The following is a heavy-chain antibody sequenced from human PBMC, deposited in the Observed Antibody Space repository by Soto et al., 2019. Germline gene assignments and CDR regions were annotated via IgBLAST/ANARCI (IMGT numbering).Heavy chain of an antibody. Sequence: QVQLVQSGAEVKKPGASVKVSCKASGYTFTNYDISWMRQAPGQGLEWMGWISANNGNTNYAQRLQGRLTMTTDTSTSTAYMELRSLRSDDTAVYYCATSRFLEWLTNTNYYYYYGMDVWGQGTTVTVSS. J-gene: IGHJ6*02. CDR3: ATSRFLEWLTNTNYYYYYGMDV. V-gene: IGHV1-18*01. CDR2: ISANNGNT. D-gene: IGHD3-3*01. CDR1: GYTFTNYD.